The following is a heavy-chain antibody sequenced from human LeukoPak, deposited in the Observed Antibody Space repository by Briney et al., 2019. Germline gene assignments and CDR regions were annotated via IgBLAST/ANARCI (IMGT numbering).Heavy chain of an antibody. CDR2: ISGSSYYI. CDR1: GFTVSSNY. V-gene: IGHV3-21*01. D-gene: IGHD5-12*01. CDR3: ARDLVVATTRGIDK. Sequence: GGSLRLPCAASGFTVSSNYMNWVRQAPGKGLEWVSSISGSSYYIYYADSVKGRFTISRDNAKNSVYLHMNSLRAEDAAVCYCARDLVVATTRGIDKWGQGTLVTVSS. J-gene: IGHJ4*02.